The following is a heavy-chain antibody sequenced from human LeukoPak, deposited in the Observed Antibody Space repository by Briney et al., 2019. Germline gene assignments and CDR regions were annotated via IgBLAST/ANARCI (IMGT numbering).Heavy chain of an antibody. D-gene: IGHD3-10*01. CDR2: IYYTGIT. J-gene: IGHJ4*02. CDR1: GYSISSGYY. V-gene: IGHV4-61*01. Sequence: SETLSLTCTVSGYSISSGYYWSWIRQPPGKGLEWIGYIYYTGITYYNPSLKSRVTISLDKSKNQFSLGLSSVTAADTAVYYCARESGMYYFDSWGQGTLVTVSS. CDR3: ARESGMYYFDS.